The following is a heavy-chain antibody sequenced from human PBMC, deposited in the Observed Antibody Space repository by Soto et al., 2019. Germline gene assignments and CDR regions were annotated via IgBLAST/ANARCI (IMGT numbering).Heavy chain of an antibody. CDR3: ARDPSVANYWYFDL. CDR1: GGSISSGGNY. Sequence: QVQLQESGPGLVKPSQTLSLTCTVSGGSISSGGNYWSWIRQHPGKGLEWIGYIYYSGSTYSNPSLKSRFTISVDTSKNQFSVKLSSVTAADTAVYYCARDPSVANYWYFDLWGRGTLVTVSS. D-gene: IGHD2-15*01. J-gene: IGHJ2*01. V-gene: IGHV4-31*03. CDR2: IYYSGST.